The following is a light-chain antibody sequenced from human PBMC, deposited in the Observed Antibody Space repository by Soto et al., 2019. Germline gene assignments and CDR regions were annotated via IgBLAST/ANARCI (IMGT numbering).Light chain of an antibody. Sequence: QSALTKPASVSGSPGQSITISCTGTSSDVGAYNYVSWYQQHPGKAPKLMIYEVTNRPSGVSNRFSASKSGNTASLTISGLQAEDEADYYCNSYTTSSTLVFGGGTKLTVL. CDR1: SSDVGAYNY. V-gene: IGLV2-14*01. CDR2: EVT. J-gene: IGLJ2*01. CDR3: NSYTTSSTLV.